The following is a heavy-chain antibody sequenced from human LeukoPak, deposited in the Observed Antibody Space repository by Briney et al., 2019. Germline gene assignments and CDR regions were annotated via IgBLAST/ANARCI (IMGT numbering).Heavy chain of an antibody. V-gene: IGHV4-39*01. Sequence: SETLSLTCTVSGGSISTSAFYWGWIRQPPGKGLEWIGSIYDSGNEFYNPSLKSRVTISADTSKNQFSLKPNSVTAADTAMYYCARQISDYYYYYMDVWGEGITVIVSS. D-gene: IGHD2/OR15-2a*01. CDR2: IYDSGNE. CDR3: ARQISDYYYYYMDV. CDR1: GGSISTSAFY. J-gene: IGHJ6*03.